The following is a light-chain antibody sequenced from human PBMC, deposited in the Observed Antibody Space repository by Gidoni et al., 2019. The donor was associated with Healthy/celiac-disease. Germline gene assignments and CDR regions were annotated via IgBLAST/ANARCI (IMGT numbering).Light chain of an antibody. CDR3: QQRSNWPPLT. J-gene: IGKJ4*01. CDR2: DAS. Sequence: EIVLTPSPAPLSLSPGERATLSCRASQSVSSYLAWYQQKPGQAPRRLIYDASNRATGIPARFIGSGSGTDFTLTISSLDPEDFAVYYCQQRSNWPPLTFGGGTKVEIK. CDR1: QSVSSY. V-gene: IGKV3-11*01.